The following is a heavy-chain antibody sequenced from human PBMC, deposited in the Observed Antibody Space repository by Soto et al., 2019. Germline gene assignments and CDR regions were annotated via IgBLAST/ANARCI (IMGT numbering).Heavy chain of an antibody. CDR1: GGTFSSYT. V-gene: IGHV1-69*02. CDR2: IIPSLGIA. CDR3: ARYSNYIRLYYYYYMDV. J-gene: IGHJ6*03. Sequence: QVPLVQSGAEVKKPGSSVKVSCKASGGTFSSYTISWVRQAPGQGLEWMGRIIPSLGIANYAQKFQGRVTITADKSTSTAYMELSSLRYEATAVYYCARYSNYIRLYYYYYMDVWGKGTTVTVSS. D-gene: IGHD4-4*01.